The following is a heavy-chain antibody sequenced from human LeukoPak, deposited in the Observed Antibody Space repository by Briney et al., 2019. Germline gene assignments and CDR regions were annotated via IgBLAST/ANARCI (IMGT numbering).Heavy chain of an antibody. V-gene: IGHV3-23*01. D-gene: IGHD6-13*01. CDR3: AKSHGSSWSHFDY. CDR2: ISVSGDNT. J-gene: IGHJ4*02. CDR1: GFTFSSYA. Sequence: GGSLRLSCAASGFTFSSYAMSWVRQAPGKGLEWVSAISVSGDNTYYADSVKGRFTISRDNSKNTLYLQMDSLRAEDTAVYYCAKSHGSSWSHFDYWGQGTLVTVSS.